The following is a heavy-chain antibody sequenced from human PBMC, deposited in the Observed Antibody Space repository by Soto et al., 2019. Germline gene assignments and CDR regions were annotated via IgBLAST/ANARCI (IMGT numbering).Heavy chain of an antibody. CDR2: IIPMFGTA. D-gene: IGHD2-2*01. Sequence: GASVKVSCKASGGIFSSYAISWVRQAPGQGLEWMGGIIPMFGTAKYAQKFQGRVSITADESTSTAYMELSSLRSEDTAVYYCVSCSSTSCRAYFYYYGMDVWGQGTTVTVSS. J-gene: IGHJ6*02. CDR3: VSCSSTSCRAYFYYYGMDV. V-gene: IGHV1-69*13. CDR1: GGIFSSYA.